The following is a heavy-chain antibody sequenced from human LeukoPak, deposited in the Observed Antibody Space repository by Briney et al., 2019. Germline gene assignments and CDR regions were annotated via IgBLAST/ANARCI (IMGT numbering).Heavy chain of an antibody. V-gene: IGHV1-69*13. CDR3: ARDLRRGLIAARIFDY. CDR2: IIPIFGTA. CDR1: GGTFSSYA. D-gene: IGHD6-6*01. J-gene: IGHJ4*02. Sequence: ASVKVSCEASGGTFSSYAISWVRQAPGQGLEWMGGIIPIFGTANYAQKFQGRVTITADESTSTAYMELSSLRSEDTAVYYCARDLRRGLIAARIFDYWGQGTLVTVSS.